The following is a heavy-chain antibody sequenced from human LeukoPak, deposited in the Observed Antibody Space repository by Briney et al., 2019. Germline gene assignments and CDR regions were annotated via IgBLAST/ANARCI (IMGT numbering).Heavy chain of an antibody. CDR2: ISSGSSFM. V-gene: IGHV3-21*01. J-gene: IGHJ6*03. CDR3: TRDPDMGV. Sequence: GESLRLSCAASGFTFSSYSMNWVRQAPGKGLEWVSSISSGSSFMYYADSGKGRFTISRDNAKNSVFLQMNSLRAEDTAVYCCTRDPDMGVWGKGTTVTVSS. CDR1: GFTFSSYS.